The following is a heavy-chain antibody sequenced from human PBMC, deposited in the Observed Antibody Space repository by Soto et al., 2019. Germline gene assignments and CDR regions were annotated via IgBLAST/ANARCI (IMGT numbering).Heavy chain of an antibody. D-gene: IGHD1-26*01. J-gene: IGHJ4*02. Sequence: SLSLSCAASGFTFSSYSMSWVRQAPGKGLEWVSGFRSGGDDDTTYYADSVRGRFTISRDNSKNTLFLQMNRLGPEDTAVYYCVREDGVVGASSAFDSWGQGTRVTVS. CDR3: VREDGVVGASSAFDS. CDR2: FRSGGDDDTT. CDR1: GFTFSSYS. V-gene: IGHV3-23*01.